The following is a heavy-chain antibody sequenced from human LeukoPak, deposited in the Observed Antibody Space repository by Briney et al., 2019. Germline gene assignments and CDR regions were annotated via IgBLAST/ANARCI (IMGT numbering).Heavy chain of an antibody. V-gene: IGHV4-4*02. CDR3: ARVAAAGTSLTTVDAFDI. J-gene: IGHJ3*02. CDR1: GGSISSSNW. D-gene: IGHD6-19*01. CDR2: IYHSGST. Sequence: PSGTLSLTCAVSGGSISSSNWWSWVRQPPGKGLEWIGEIYHSGSTNYNPSLKSRVIISVDKSKNQFSLKLSSVTAADTAVYYCARVAAAGTSLTTVDAFDIWGQGTMVTVSS.